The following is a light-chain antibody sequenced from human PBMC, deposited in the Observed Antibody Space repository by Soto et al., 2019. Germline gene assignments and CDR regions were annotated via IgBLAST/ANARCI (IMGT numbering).Light chain of an antibody. CDR1: QGISTN. J-gene: IGKJ1*01. V-gene: IGKV1-39*01. Sequence: DVQMTQSPSSLSAFVGDRVTITCRASQGISTNLNWYQQKPGKAPELLIYSTSTLQSGVPSRFSGTRSGTDFTLSISSLQPVDFATYYCQQSLYTPWTFGQRTKVELK. CDR3: QQSLYTPWT. CDR2: STS.